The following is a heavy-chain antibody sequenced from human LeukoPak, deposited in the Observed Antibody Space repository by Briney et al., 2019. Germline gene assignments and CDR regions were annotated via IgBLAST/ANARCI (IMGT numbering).Heavy chain of an antibody. CDR2: INSDGSGT. Sequence: GGSLRPSCAASGFTFSRYWMHWVRQAPGKGLVWVSYINSDGSGTSYADSVKGRFTVSRDNAKNTLYLQMNSLRAEDTALYYCARSYGDYEWDYWGQGNLVTVSS. V-gene: IGHV3-74*01. CDR1: GFTFSRYW. D-gene: IGHD4-17*01. J-gene: IGHJ4*02. CDR3: ARSYGDYEWDY.